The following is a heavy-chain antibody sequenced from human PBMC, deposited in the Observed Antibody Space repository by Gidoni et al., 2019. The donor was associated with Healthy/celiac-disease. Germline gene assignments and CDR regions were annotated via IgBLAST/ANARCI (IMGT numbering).Heavy chain of an antibody. J-gene: IGHJ6*02. CDR3: ARARSVVGARNYYYDMDV. CDR1: GYTFTRSA. Sequence: QVQLVQSGAAVKKPGASVTVSCKASGYTFTRSAINWVRQATGQGLEWMGWMNPNSGDTGYTQKFQGRVTITRNTSISTAYMQLSSLRSEDTAVYYCARARSVVGARNYYYDMDVWGQGTTVTVSS. CDR2: MNPNSGDT. D-gene: IGHD1-26*01. V-gene: IGHV1-8*03.